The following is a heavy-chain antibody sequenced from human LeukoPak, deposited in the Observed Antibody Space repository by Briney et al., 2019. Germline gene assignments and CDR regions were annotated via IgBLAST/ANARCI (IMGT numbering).Heavy chain of an antibody. CDR2: MNPNSGDT. V-gene: IGHV1-8*01. CDR1: GYTFTSYD. Sequence: ASVKVSCKASGYTFTSYDINWVRQATGQGLEWMGWMNPNSGDTAYAQKFQGRVTMTRDTSISTAYMELSSLRSEDTAVYYCATAPGGWYRSGFAPGARGPVVTVPS. CDR3: ATAPGGWYRSGFAP. J-gene: IGHJ5*02. D-gene: IGHD6-19*01.